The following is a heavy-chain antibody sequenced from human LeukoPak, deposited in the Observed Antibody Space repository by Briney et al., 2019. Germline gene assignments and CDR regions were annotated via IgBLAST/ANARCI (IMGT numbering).Heavy chain of an antibody. Sequence: SETLSLTCPVYGGSFSAYYCSWIRQPPGKGLEWIGEIHHSGSTNYNPSLKSRVTISLDTSKNQFSLKLSSVTAADTAVYYCARCSYSASRVYYYYYIDVWGKGTTVTVSS. D-gene: IGHD3-10*01. V-gene: IGHV4-34*01. CDR1: GGSFSAYY. CDR2: IHHSGST. J-gene: IGHJ6*03. CDR3: ARCSYSASRVYYYYYIDV.